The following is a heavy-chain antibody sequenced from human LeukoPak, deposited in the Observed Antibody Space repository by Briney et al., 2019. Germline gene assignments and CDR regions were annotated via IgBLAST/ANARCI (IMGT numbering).Heavy chain of an antibody. D-gene: IGHD3-10*01. CDR2: INPSGGST. CDR3: AREGDYYGSGSYYRGYFDY. Sequence: GASVKVSCKASGYTFTSYYMHWVRQAPGQGLEWMGIINPSGGSTSYAQKFQGRVTMTRDTSTSTVYMELSSLRSEDTAVYYCAREGDYYGSGSYYRGYFDYWGQEPWSPSPQ. CDR1: GYTFTSYY. J-gene: IGHJ4*01. V-gene: IGHV1-46*01.